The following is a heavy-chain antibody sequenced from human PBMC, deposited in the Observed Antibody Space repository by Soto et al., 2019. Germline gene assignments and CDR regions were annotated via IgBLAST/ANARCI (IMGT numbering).Heavy chain of an antibody. D-gene: IGHD1-7*01. V-gene: IGHV3-11*06. CDR3: ARMFGTTHFDY. CDR2: INTGSTYT. J-gene: IGHJ4*02. CDR1: RFIFSDYY. Sequence: SLRISCADSRFIFSDYYMSFNRQAPGKGLEWVSYINTGSTYTNYADSVKGRFTISRDNAKNSLYLQMNSLRAEDTAVYYCARMFGTTHFDYWGQGTLVTVSS.